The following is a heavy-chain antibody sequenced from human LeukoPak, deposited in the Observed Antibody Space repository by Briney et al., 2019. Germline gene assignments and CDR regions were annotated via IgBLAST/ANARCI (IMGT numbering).Heavy chain of an antibody. CDR2: ISAYNGNT. D-gene: IGHD1-14*01. V-gene: IGHV1-18*01. CDR3: ATLLGIDY. CDR1: GYTFTSYG. J-gene: IGHJ4*02. Sequence: ASVKVSCKASGYTFTSYGISWVRQATGQGGEGMGWISAYNGNTNYAQKLQGRVTMTTHTSTSTAYMELRSLRSDDTAVYYCATLLGIDYWGQGTLVTVSS.